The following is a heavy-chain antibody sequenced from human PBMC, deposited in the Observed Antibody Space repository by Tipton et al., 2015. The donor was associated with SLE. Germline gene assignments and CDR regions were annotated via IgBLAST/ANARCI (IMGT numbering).Heavy chain of an antibody. CDR3: ARSSADYGGSHFDS. Sequence: SGDSISDGGYFWDWIRQTPGEGLEWIGHIYYGGSIHYNPSLRSRVSISVDPSKNQFSLELTSATAADTGVYYCARSSADYGGSHFDSWGRGILVTVSS. D-gene: IGHD4-23*01. CDR1: GDSISDGGYF. CDR2: IYYGGSI. J-gene: IGHJ4*02. V-gene: IGHV4-39*01.